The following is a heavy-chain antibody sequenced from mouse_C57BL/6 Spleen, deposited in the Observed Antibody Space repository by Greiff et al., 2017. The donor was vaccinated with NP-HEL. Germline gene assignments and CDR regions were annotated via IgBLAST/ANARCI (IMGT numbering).Heavy chain of an antibody. CDR3: ARSHSSGYERVWFAY. V-gene: IGHV1-55*01. CDR2: IYPGSGST. J-gene: IGHJ3*01. D-gene: IGHD3-2*02. Sequence: QVQLQQPGAELVKPGASVKMSCKASGYTFTSYWITWVKQRPGQGLEWIGDIYPGSGSTNYNEKFKSKATLTVDTSSSTAYMQLSSLTSEDSAVYYCARSHSSGYERVWFAYWGQGTLVTVSA. CDR1: GYTFTSYW.